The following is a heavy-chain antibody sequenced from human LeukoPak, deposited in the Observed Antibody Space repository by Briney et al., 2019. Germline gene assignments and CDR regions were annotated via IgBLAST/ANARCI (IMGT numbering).Heavy chain of an antibody. CDR3: AREAAAGTFDY. CDR2: MNPNSGNT. CDR1: GYTFTSYD. Sequence: ASAKVSCKASGYTFTSYDINWVRQATGQGLEWMGWMNPNSGNTGYAQKFQGRVTITRNTSISTAYMELSSLRSEDTAVYYCAREAAAGTFDYWGQGTLVTVSS. V-gene: IGHV1-8*03. J-gene: IGHJ4*02. D-gene: IGHD6-13*01.